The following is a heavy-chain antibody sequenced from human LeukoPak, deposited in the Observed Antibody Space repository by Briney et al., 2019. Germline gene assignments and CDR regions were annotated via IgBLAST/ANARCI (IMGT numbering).Heavy chain of an antibody. CDR1: GGSISSYY. V-gene: IGHV4-4*07. CDR2: IYTSGST. D-gene: IGHD2-2*01. Sequence: SETLSLTCTVSGGSISSYYWSWIRQPAGKGLEWIGRIYTSGSTNYNPSLKSRVTMSVDTSKNQFSLKLSSVTAADTAVYYCARWEGYCSSTSCLNWFDPWGQGTLVTVSS. J-gene: IGHJ5*02. CDR3: ARWEGYCSSTSCLNWFDP.